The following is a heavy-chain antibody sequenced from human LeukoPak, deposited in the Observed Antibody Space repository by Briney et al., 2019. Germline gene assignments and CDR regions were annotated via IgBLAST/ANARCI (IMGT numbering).Heavy chain of an antibody. J-gene: IGHJ4*02. V-gene: IGHV1-2*02. CDR2: INPNSGGT. Sequence: ASVKVSCKASGYTFTGYYMHWVRQAPGQGLEWMGWINPNSGGTNYAQKFQRRVTMTRDTSISTAYMELSRLRSDDTAVYYCARDLNNWNDVLDCWGQGTLVTVSS. CDR3: ARDLNNWNDVLDC. D-gene: IGHD1-1*01. CDR1: GYTFTGYY.